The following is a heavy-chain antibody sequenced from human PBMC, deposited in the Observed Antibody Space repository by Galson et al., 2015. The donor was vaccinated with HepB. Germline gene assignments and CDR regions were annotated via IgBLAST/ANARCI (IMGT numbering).Heavy chain of an antibody. Sequence: SVKVSCKASGGTFSSYAISWVRQAPGQGLEWMGGIIPIFGTANYAQKFQGRVTITADESTSTAYMELSSLRSEDTAVYYCARRSDGENPGAFDIWGQGTMVTVSS. CDR1: GGTFSSYA. J-gene: IGHJ3*02. CDR3: ARRSDGENPGAFDI. CDR2: IIPIFGTA. V-gene: IGHV1-69*13. D-gene: IGHD3-10*01.